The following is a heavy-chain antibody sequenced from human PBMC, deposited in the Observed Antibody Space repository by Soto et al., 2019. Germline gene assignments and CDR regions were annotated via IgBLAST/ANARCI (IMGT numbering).Heavy chain of an antibody. V-gene: IGHV3-48*02. CDR1: GFSFSTYD. CDR3: ARVIYGGWSTIKDYYYYAMDV. J-gene: IGHJ6*02. D-gene: IGHD5-12*01. Sequence: GGSLRLSCAASGFSFSTYDMNWVRQAPGKGLEWVSYISGGSSRIFYADSVKGRFTISRDNARNSLYLQMNSLRDEDTGVYYCARVIYGGWSTIKDYYYYAMDVWGQGTTVTVSS. CDR2: ISGGSSRI.